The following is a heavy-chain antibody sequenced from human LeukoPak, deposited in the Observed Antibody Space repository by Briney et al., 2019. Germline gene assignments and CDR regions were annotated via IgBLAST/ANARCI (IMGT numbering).Heavy chain of an antibody. V-gene: IGHV3-23*01. J-gene: IGHJ4*02. CDR1: GFAFSSYA. D-gene: IGHD2-21*02. CDR2: ISGSGGST. Sequence: GGSLRLSCAASGFAFSSYALSWVRQAPGKGLEWVSAISGSGGSTYYADSVKGRFTISRDNSKNTLFLQMNSLRAEDTAVYYCAKDRPCGGDCYWRDYWGQGTLVTVSP. CDR3: AKDRPCGGDCYWRDY.